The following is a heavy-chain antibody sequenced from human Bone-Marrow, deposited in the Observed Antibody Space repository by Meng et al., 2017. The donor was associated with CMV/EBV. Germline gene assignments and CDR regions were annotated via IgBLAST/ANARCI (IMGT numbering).Heavy chain of an antibody. CDR1: GYTFTGYY. D-gene: IGHD2-15*01. V-gene: IGHV1-2*02. CDR2: INPNSGGT. Sequence: ASVKVSCKASGYTFTGYYMHWVRQAPGQGLEWMGWINPNSGGTNYAQKFQGRVTMTRDTSISTAYMELSRPRSDDTAVYYCARDRKVVVALTPTLRRYGMDVWGQGTTVTVSS. CDR3: ARDRKVVVALTPTLRRYGMDV. J-gene: IGHJ6*02.